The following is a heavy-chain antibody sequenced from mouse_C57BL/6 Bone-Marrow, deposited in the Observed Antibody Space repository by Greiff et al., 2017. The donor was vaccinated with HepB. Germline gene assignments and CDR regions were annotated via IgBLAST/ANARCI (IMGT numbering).Heavy chain of an antibody. CDR2: IYPGSGST. V-gene: IGHV1-55*01. J-gene: IGHJ3*01. CDR1: GYTFTSYW. Sequence: LQQPGAELVKPGASVKMSCKASGYTFTSYWITWVKQRPGQGLEWIGDIYPGSGSTNYNEKFKSKATLTVDTSSSTAYMQLSSLTSEDSAVYYCARDSTSTVVAPGFAYWGQGTLVTVSA. CDR3: ARDSTSTVVAPGFAY. D-gene: IGHD1-1*01.